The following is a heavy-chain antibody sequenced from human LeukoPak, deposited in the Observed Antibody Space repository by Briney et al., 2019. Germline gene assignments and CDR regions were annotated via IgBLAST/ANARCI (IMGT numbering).Heavy chain of an antibody. V-gene: IGHV4-34*01. CDR3: ARRNWGSGWFDH. J-gene: IGHJ5*02. CDR1: GGSLSGYY. D-gene: IGHD7-27*01. CDR2: INHSGST. Sequence: PSETLSLTCAVYGGSLSGYYWSWIRQPPGKGLEWIGEINHSGSTNYNPSLKSRVTISVDTSKNQFSLKLSSVTAADTAVYYCARRNWGSGWFDHWGQGTLVTVSS.